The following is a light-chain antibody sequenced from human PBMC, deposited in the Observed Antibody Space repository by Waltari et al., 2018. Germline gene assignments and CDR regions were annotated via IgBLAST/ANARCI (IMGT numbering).Light chain of an antibody. J-gene: IGLJ2*01. Sequence: QSALTQPASVSGSPGQSITISCTGSSSDVGSYKFVSWYQQHPGKAPQLMIYGGSQRPSGVSNRFSGSKSGNTASLTISGLRAEDEADYYFCSYAGSSPHVIFGGGTKLTVL. CDR1: SSDVGSYKF. CDR2: GGS. V-gene: IGLV2-23*01. CDR3: CSYAGSSPHVI.